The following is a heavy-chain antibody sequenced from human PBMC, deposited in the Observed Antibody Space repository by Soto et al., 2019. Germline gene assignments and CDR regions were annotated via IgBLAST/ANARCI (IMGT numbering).Heavy chain of an antibody. V-gene: IGHV1-46*01. Sequence: ASVKVSCKASGYTFTSYYMHWVRQAPGKGLEWMGIINPSGGSTSYAQKFQGRVTMTRDTSTSTVYMELSSLRSEDTAVYYCARGLNYYDSSGRSIETCGMDVWGQGTKVTVSS. J-gene: IGHJ6*02. CDR2: INPSGGST. CDR1: GYTFTSYY. CDR3: ARGLNYYDSSGRSIETCGMDV. D-gene: IGHD3-22*01.